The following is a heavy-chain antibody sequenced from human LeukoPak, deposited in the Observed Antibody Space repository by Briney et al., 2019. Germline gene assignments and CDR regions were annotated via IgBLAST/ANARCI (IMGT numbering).Heavy chain of an antibody. Sequence: GGSLRLSCTVSGFTVSSNSMSWVRQAPGKGLEWVSFIYSDNTHYSDSVKGRFTISRDNSKSALFLQMNSLRAEDTAIYYCAAYRQVLLPFESWGQGTLVTVSS. J-gene: IGHJ4*02. CDR1: GFTVSSNS. CDR2: IYSDNT. D-gene: IGHD5-18*01. CDR3: AAYRQVLLPFES. V-gene: IGHV3-53*01.